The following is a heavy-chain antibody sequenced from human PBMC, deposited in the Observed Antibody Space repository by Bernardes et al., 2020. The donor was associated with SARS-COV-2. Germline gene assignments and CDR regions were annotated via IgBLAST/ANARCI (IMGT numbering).Heavy chain of an antibody. CDR1: AYSFTMYG. J-gene: IGHJ4*02. Sequence: ASVKVSCKASAYSFTMYGITWIRQAPGQGLEWMGWISPYNGKTKYSQNLQGRVTMTTDTSTTTAYMELKSLRSDDTAVYFCARGGGVKAPNDFWNNPDFDYWGQGTLVTVSS. CDR3: ARGGGVKAPNDFWNNPDFDY. CDR2: ISPYNGKT. D-gene: IGHD3-3*01. V-gene: IGHV1-18*04.